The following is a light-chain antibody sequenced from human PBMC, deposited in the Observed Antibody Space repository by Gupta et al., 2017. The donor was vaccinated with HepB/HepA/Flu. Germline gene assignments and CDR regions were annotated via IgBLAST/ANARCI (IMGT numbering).Light chain of an antibody. J-gene: IGKJ2*03. CDR2: DAS. CDR1: QSVSSY. CDR3: QQRSNWPKS. Sequence: EIVLTQSPATLSSSPGESATLSCRASQSVSSYLAWYQQKPGQAPRLLIYDASNRATGIPARFSGSGSGTDFTLTISSLEPEDFAVYYCQQRSNWPKSFGQGTKLEIK. V-gene: IGKV3-11*01.